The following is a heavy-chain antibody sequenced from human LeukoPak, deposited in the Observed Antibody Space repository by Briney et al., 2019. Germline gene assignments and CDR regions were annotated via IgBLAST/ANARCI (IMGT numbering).Heavy chain of an antibody. D-gene: IGHD6-13*01. V-gene: IGHV3-23*01. CDR1: GFTFSSYA. CDR3: AREDGSSWHSDY. Sequence: GGSLRLSCAASGFTFSSYAMSWVRQAPGKGLEWVAAISAGGDSTYYADSVKGRFTISRDNAKNSLYLQMNSLRAEGTAVYYCAREDGSSWHSDYWGQGTLVTVSS. CDR2: ISAGGDST. J-gene: IGHJ4*02.